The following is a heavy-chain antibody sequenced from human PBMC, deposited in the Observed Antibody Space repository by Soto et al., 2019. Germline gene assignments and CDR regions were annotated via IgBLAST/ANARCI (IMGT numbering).Heavy chain of an antibody. J-gene: IGHJ4*02. Sequence: PSETLSLTCTVSGGSINNYFWSWIRQSPGEGLEWIGYIYYSGTTSYNPSLNSRVTMSVDTSKNQFSLKVNSVTAADTAVYYCARESYYGSGATVVAYWGQGTLVTSPQ. CDR1: GGSINNYF. CDR3: ARESYYGSGATVVAY. CDR2: IYYSGTT. V-gene: IGHV4-59*01. D-gene: IGHD3-10*01.